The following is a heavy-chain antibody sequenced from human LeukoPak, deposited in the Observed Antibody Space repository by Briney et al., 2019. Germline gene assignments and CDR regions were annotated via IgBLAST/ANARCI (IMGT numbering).Heavy chain of an antibody. CDR1: GGSFSGYY. Sequence: SETLSLTCAVYGGSFSGYYWSWIRQPPGKGLEWIGEINHSGSTNYNPSLKSRVTISVDTSKNQFSLKLSSVTAADTAVYYCARAPPQVAGSSFTWFDPWGQGTLVTVSS. CDR2: INHSGST. CDR3: ARAPPQVAGSSFTWFDP. V-gene: IGHV4-34*01. J-gene: IGHJ5*02. D-gene: IGHD6-6*01.